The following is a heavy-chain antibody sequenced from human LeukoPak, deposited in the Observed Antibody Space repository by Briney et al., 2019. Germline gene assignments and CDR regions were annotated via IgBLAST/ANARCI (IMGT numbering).Heavy chain of an antibody. V-gene: IGHV4-59*08. J-gene: IGHJ5*02. D-gene: IGHD4-17*01. CDR2: IYYSGST. Sequence: PSETLSLTCTVSGGSISSYYWSWIRQPPGKGLEWIGYIYYSGSTNYNPSLKSRVTISVDTSKNQFSLKLGSVTAADTAVYYCARQKYGDYVWFDPWGQGTLVTVSS. CDR3: ARQKYGDYVWFDP. CDR1: GGSISSYY.